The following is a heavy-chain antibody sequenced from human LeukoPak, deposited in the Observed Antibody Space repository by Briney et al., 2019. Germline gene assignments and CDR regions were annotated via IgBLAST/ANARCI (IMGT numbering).Heavy chain of an antibody. D-gene: IGHD5-12*01. J-gene: IGHJ6*02. CDR2: FTGYGAGT. CDR1: GLIFDDYV. Sequence: GGSLRLSCAASGLIFDDYVMHWVRQAPGKALEWVSLFTGYGAGTYYEDSVRGRCTISRDKSKISLYLIMNRLRAEDTALYYCTKGRVATVGGAKYAMDVWGQGTTVTVSS. V-gene: IGHV3-43*02. CDR3: TKGRVATVGGAKYAMDV.